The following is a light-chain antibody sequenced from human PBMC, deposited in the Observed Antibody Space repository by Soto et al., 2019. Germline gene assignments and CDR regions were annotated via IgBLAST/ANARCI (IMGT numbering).Light chain of an antibody. Sequence: EVVLTQSPATLSLSPGERATLSCRASQSVSSYLAWYQQKPGQAPRLLIYDASNRATGIPARFSGSGSGTDFTLTISSLEPEDFAVFYCHQYGISPPTFGQGTRLET. CDR2: DAS. CDR1: QSVSSY. V-gene: IGKV3-11*01. CDR3: HQYGISPPT. J-gene: IGKJ5*01.